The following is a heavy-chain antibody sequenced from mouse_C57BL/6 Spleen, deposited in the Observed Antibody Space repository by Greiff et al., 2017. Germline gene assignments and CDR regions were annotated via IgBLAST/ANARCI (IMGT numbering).Heavy chain of an antibody. J-gene: IGHJ2*01. CDR2: IDPSDSYT. D-gene: IGHD1-1*01. Sequence: VQLQQPGAELVMPGASVKLSCKASGYTFTCYCMHWVKQRPGQGLEWIGEIDPSDSYTNYNQKFKGKSTLTVDKSSGTAYMQRSSLTSGDSAVYYCARGLTTGVATDYWGQGTTLTVSS. CDR1: GYTFTCYC. CDR3: ARGLTTGVATDY. V-gene: IGHV1-69*01.